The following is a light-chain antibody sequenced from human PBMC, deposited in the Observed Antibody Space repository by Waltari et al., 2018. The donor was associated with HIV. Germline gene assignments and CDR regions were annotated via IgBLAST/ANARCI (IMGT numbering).Light chain of an antibody. J-gene: IGKJ5*01. CDR1: ESVGVH. Sequence: EVVLTQSPAPLSLSPGERATLSCRASESVGVHLAWYQQKPGQTPRLLIYDAFNRASGIPARFSGSGSGTDFTLTISSLEPEDFAVYYCQQRSNWPITFGQGTRLEIK. V-gene: IGKV3-11*01. CDR3: QQRSNWPIT. CDR2: DAF.